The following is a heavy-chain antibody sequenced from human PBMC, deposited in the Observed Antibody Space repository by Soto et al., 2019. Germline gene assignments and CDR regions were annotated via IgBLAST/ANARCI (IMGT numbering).Heavy chain of an antibody. CDR2: IYYSGST. V-gene: IGHV4-31*03. CDR1: GGSISSGGYY. D-gene: IGHD6-6*01. Sequence: PSETLSLTCTVSGGSISSGGYYWSWIRQHPGKGLEWIGYIYYSGSTYYNPSLKSRVTISVDTSKNQFSLKLSSVTAADAAVYYCARGAAARRSTSNWFDPWGQGTLVTVSS. CDR3: ARGAAARRSTSNWFDP. J-gene: IGHJ5*02.